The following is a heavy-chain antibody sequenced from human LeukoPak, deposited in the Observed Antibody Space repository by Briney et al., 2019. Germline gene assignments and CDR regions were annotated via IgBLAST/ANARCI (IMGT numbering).Heavy chain of an antibody. CDR3: ARRVGIGYYDIFTGYYAWFDP. CDR1: GGTFSSYA. CDR2: IIPIFGTA. J-gene: IGHJ5*02. D-gene: IGHD3-9*01. Sequence: SVTVSFKASGGTFSSYAISWVRQPPGQGLEWMGGIIPIFGTANYAQKFQGRVTITADKSTSTAYMEQSSLRSEDTAVYSCARRVGIGYYDIFTGYYAWFDPWGQGTLVTVSS. V-gene: IGHV1-69*06.